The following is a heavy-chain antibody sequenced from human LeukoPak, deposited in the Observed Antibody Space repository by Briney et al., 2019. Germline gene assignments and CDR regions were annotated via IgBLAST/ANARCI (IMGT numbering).Heavy chain of an antibody. CDR3: ARRYCSGGSCYMRGYYGMDV. Sequence: PSETLSLTCAVSNGSFSAYYWSWIRQSPGKGLQWIGEISHSGSTNYNPSLKLRVSISLDASENQFSLRLSSVSAADTAVYFCARRYCSGGSCYMRGYYGMDVWATGTTVIVSS. D-gene: IGHD2-15*01. V-gene: IGHV4-34*01. J-gene: IGHJ6*04. CDR1: NGSFSAYY. CDR2: ISHSGST.